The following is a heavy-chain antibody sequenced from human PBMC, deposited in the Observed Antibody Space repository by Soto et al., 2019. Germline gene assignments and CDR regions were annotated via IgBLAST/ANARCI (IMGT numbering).Heavy chain of an antibody. CDR2: ISTSGSTV. CDR3: VRYCSTTLCNGVATRTFDY. D-gene: IGHD2-2*01. Sequence: PGGSLRLSCAASRFTVSTYEMNWVRQAPGKGLEWVSYISTSGSTVYYADSVKGRFTISRDNTRNSLYLQMNSLRDEDTALYYCVRYCSTTLCNGVATRTFDYWGQGTLVTVSS. J-gene: IGHJ4*02. CDR1: RFTVSTYE. V-gene: IGHV3-48*03.